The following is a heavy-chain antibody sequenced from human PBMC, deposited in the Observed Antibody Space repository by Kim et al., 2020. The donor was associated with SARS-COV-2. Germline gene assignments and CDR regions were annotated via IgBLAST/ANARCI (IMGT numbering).Heavy chain of an antibody. J-gene: IGHJ6*01. CDR3: ARASLCSSSGYNYFYY. D-gene: IGHD3-22*01. V-gene: IGHV3-33*08. CDR2: ICYDGSNT. CDR1: GFTFSSYG. Sequence: GGSLRLSCAASGFTFSSYGMHWVRQAPGKGLEWVAVICYDGSNTYYADSVKGRFTISRDNSKNTLYLQMNSLRAEDTAVYYCARASLCSSSGYNYFYY.